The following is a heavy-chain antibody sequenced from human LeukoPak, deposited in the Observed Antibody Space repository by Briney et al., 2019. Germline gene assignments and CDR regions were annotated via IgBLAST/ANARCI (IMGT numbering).Heavy chain of an antibody. J-gene: IGHJ4*02. V-gene: IGHV1-24*01. D-gene: IGHD6-19*01. CDR1: GYTFTSYD. CDR2: FDPEDGET. Sequence: ASVKVSCKASGYTFTSYDTNWVRQATGKGLEWMGGFDPEDGETIYAQKFQGRVTMTEDTSTDTAYMELSSLRSEDTAVYYCATNPYSSGWYGSPGDYWGQGTLVTVSS. CDR3: ATNPYSSGWYGSPGDY.